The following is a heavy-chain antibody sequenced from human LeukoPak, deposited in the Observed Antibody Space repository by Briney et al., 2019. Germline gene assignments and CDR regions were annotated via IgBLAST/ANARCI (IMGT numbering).Heavy chain of an antibody. CDR1: GLTFISSW. CDR3: AGIAVAGDYYYYGMDV. CDR2: IKQDGSEK. V-gene: IGHV3-7*03. D-gene: IGHD6-19*01. J-gene: IGHJ6*02. Sequence: GGSLRLSCAVSGLTFISSWMDWVRQAPGKGLEWVANIKQDGSEKYYVDSVRGRFTISRDNAKNSLYLQMNSLRAEDTAVYYCAGIAVAGDYYYYGMDVWGQGTTVTVSS.